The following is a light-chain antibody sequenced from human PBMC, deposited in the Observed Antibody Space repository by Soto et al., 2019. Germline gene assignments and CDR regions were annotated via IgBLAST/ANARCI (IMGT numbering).Light chain of an antibody. CDR1: QSINSN. CDR3: QHYGSSQT. V-gene: IGKV3-20*01. CDR2: RAS. Sequence: EIVMKQSPATLSLSPGERATLSFRASQSINSNLAWYQQKPGQAPRLFIFRASSRATGLPARFSGSGSGTDFTLTISRLEPEDFAVYYCQHYGSSQTFGQGTKV. J-gene: IGKJ1*01.